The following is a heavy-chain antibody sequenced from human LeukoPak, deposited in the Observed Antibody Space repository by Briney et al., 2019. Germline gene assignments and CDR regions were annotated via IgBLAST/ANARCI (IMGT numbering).Heavy chain of an antibody. D-gene: IGHD2-15*01. CDR3: ASEDCSCVSCYLDY. CDR2: TKQGGSEK. Sequence: WGYLRLSCAAYGLTYITNWMSRVRQAPGKGLEWVFNTKQGGSEKYHVDYGKGRLTISTDTATNSMYLPINRLGAEDMAFYYCASEDCSCVSCYLDYWGQGTLVSVSS. CDR1: GLTYITNW. V-gene: IGHV3-7*01. J-gene: IGHJ4*02.